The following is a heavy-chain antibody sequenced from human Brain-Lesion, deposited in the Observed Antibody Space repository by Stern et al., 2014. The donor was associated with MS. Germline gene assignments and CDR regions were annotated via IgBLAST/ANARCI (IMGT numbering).Heavy chain of an antibody. D-gene: IGHD3-3*01. V-gene: IGHV1-2*02. CDR1: GYIFTGYY. CDR2: MTPNTGGT. Sequence: VQLVQSGAEVKKPGASVKGSCKTSGYIFTGYYIHWVRQAPGQGLDWMAWMTPNTGGTKDEQKFQGRVTMSRDTSISTAYVELSSLTSDDTAVYYCARDQRGITIFGVVTDYYYLGMDVWGQGTTVTVSS. J-gene: IGHJ6*02. CDR3: ARDQRGITIFGVVTDYYYLGMDV.